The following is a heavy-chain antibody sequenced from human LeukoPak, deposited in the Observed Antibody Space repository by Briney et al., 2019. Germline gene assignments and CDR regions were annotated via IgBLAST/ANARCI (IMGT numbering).Heavy chain of an antibody. CDR1: GGTFSSYA. CDR3: ATHRKMYISSHPWWWFDP. D-gene: IGHD6-13*01. V-gene: IGHV1-69*05. Sequence: ASVKVSCKASGGTFSSYAISWVLQAPGQGLEWMGGIIPIFGTANYAQKFQGRVTITTDESTSTAYMELSSLRSEDTAVYYCATHRKMYISSHPWWWFDPWGQGTLVTVSS. CDR2: IIPIFGTA. J-gene: IGHJ5*02.